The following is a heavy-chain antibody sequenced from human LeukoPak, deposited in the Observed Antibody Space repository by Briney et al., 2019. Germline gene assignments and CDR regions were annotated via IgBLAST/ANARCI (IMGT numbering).Heavy chain of an antibody. CDR3: GQAMVATFDY. Sequence: GGSLRLSCAASGFTFDDYAMHWVRQAPGKGLEWVSGISWNSGSIGYADSVKGRFTISRDNAKNSLYLQMNSLRAEDTALYYCGQAMVATFDYWGQGTLVTVSS. CDR1: GFTFDDYA. J-gene: IGHJ4*02. CDR2: ISWNSGSI. D-gene: IGHD5-12*01. V-gene: IGHV3-9*01.